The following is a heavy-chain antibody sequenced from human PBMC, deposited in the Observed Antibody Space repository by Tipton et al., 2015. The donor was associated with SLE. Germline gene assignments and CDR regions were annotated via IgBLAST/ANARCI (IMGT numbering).Heavy chain of an antibody. D-gene: IGHD1-26*01. CDR1: GFTFSSYA. CDR2: ISGSGGST. Sequence: AVSGFTFSSYAMSWVRQAPGKGLEWVSAISGSGGSTYYADSVKGRFTISRDNSKNTLYLQMNSLRAEDTAVYYCAREVVGATGGFDYWGQGTLVTVSS. V-gene: IGHV3-23*01. CDR3: AREVVGATGGFDY. J-gene: IGHJ4*02.